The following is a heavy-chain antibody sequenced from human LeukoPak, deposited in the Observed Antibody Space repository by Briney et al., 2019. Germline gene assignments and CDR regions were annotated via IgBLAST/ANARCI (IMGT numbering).Heavy chain of an antibody. CDR1: GYPSSSGYY. CDR3: VSRGPEMATIRVYFDY. J-gene: IGHJ4*02. Sequence: ASETLSLTCSVSGYPSSSGYYWGWIRQPPGKGLEWIGSIYHSGNTYYKPSLESRVSISVDRSQNQFSLKLNSVTAADTAVYYGVSRGPEMATIRVYFDYWGQGTLVTVSS. D-gene: IGHD5-24*01. CDR2: IYHSGNT. V-gene: IGHV4-38-2*02.